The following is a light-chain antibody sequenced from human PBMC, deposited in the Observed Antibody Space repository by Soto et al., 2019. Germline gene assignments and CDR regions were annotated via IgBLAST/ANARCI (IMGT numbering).Light chain of an antibody. CDR2: DAS. Sequence: DIQMTQSPSTLSASVGDRVTITCRASQSISSWLAWYHQKPGKAPKLLIYDASSLESGVPSRFSGSGSGTEFTLTISSLQPDDFATYYCQQYNSHRWTFGQGTKVEIK. CDR1: QSISSW. V-gene: IGKV1-5*01. CDR3: QQYNSHRWT. J-gene: IGKJ1*01.